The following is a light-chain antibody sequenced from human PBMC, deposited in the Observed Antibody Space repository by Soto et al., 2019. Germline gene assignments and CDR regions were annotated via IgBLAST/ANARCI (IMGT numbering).Light chain of an antibody. J-gene: IGKJ2*01. Sequence: DIQLTQSPSFLSASVEDRVTISCRASYDISSSLAWYQQEPGKPPKLLIYDSSTLQTGVPSRFTGSGSGRKFTLTISCLQFGDFATYFCQQLSQYPYTFGQGTKLEI. CDR3: QQLSQYPYT. CDR2: DSS. CDR1: YDISSS. V-gene: IGKV1-9*01.